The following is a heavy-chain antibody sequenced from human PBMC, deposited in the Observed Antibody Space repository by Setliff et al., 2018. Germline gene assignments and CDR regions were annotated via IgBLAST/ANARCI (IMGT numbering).Heavy chain of an antibody. Sequence: GGSLRLSCAASGFTFNNCGMHWVRQAPGKGLEWVAFIEFDGTKIYYADSVKGRFTISRDNAKNSLYLQMNSLRAEDTAVYYCARDLHWGFDYWGLGTLVTVSS. J-gene: IGHJ4*02. V-gene: IGHV3-30*02. D-gene: IGHD7-27*01. CDR3: ARDLHWGFDY. CDR1: GFTFNNCG. CDR2: IEFDGTKI.